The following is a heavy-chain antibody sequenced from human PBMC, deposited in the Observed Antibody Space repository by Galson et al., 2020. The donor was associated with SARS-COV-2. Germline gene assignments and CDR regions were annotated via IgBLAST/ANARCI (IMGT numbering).Heavy chain of an antibody. J-gene: IGHJ4*02. CDR2: IRNIGGGYTT. Sequence: GESLKISCAASGFTFSDHYMDWVRQAPGNGPEWVARIRNIGGGYTTEYAASVKGRFTISRDDSKNSLHLQMNNLKTDDTARYYCARLFQGGYWGQGTLVTVSS. CDR3: ARLFQGGY. V-gene: IGHV3-72*01. CDR1: GFTFSDHY. D-gene: IGHD3-16*01.